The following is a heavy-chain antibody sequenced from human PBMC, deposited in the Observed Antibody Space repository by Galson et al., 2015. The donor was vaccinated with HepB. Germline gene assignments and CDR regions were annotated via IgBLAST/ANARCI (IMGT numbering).Heavy chain of an antibody. D-gene: IGHD2-2*01. CDR2: FDPEDGET. CDR1: GYTLTELS. Sequence: SVKVSCKVSGYTLTELSMHWVRQAPGKGLEWMGGFDPEDGETIYAQKFQGRVTMTEDTSTDTAYMELSSLRSEDTAVYYCATGIVVVPAARGGARSRSVFGFDPWGQGTLVTVSS. V-gene: IGHV1-24*01. J-gene: IGHJ5*02. CDR3: ATGIVVVPAARGGARSRSVFGFDP.